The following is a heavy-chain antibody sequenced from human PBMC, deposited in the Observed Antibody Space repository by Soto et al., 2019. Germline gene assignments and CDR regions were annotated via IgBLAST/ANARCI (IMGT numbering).Heavy chain of an antibody. J-gene: IGHJ4*02. CDR1: GVSITPYY. CDR3: ARGPYCGDECYFAY. V-gene: IGHV4-4*07. D-gene: IGHD2-21*01. CDR2: ISHTGTT. Sequence: SETLSLTCSVFGVSITPYYWSWIRQPAGKGLEWIGRISHTGTTNSNPSLEGRVTMSVDPSKNQISLRLSSATAADTVTYYCARGPYCGDECYFAYWGQGALVTVSS.